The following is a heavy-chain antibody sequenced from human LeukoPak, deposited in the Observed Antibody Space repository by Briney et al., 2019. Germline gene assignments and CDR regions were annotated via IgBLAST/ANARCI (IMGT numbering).Heavy chain of an antibody. V-gene: IGHV3-23*01. D-gene: IGHD2-15*01. CDR1: GFTFSNYY. CDR2: VSGSGGNT. J-gene: IGHJ4*02. CDR3: AKEAAIVVVVAAASAHFDY. Sequence: GGSLRLYCAASGFTFSNYYMSWLRQAPEKGLEWVSAVSGSGGNTHYSDSVKGRFTISRDNSKNTLYLQMNSLRAEDTAVYYCAKEAAIVVVVAAASAHFDYWGQGTLVTVSS.